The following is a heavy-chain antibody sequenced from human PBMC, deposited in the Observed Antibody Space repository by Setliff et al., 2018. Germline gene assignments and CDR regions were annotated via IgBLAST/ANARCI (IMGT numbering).Heavy chain of an antibody. Sequence: ASVKVSCKTSGYTFTNYGISWVRQAPGQGLEWMGWINPDSGDTHSPQKFQGRVTMTRDTSMSTVYMELTRLTSDDTAVYYCTRSSSYGMRYWFDSWGQGPLVTVSS. CDR1: GYTFTNYG. V-gene: IGHV1-2*02. D-gene: IGHD2-2*01. J-gene: IGHJ5*01. CDR3: TRSSSYGMRYWFDS. CDR2: INPDSGDT.